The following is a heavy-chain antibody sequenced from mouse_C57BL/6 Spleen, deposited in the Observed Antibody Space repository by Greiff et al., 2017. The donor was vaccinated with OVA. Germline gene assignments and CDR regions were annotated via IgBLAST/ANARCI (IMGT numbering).Heavy chain of an antibody. D-gene: IGHD2-1*01. V-gene: IGHV1-53*01. CDR2: INPSNGGT. CDR3: ASYGNYVDWYFDV. CDR1: GYTFTSYW. J-gene: IGHJ1*03. Sequence: QVQLQQPGTELVKPGASVKLSCKASGYTFTSYWMHWVKQRPGQGLEWIGNINPSNGGTNYNEKFKSKATLTVDKSSSTAYMQLSSLTSEDSAVYYGASYGNYVDWYFDVWGTGTTVTVSS.